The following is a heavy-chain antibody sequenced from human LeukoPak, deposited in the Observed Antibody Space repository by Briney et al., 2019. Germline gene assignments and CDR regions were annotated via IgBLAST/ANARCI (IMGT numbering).Heavy chain of an antibody. CDR2: ISYDGSNK. CDR1: GFTFSSYG. CDR3: AKDPGGRYYYYMDV. Sequence: PGRSLRLSCAASGFTFSSYGMHWVRQAPGKGLEWVAVISYDGSNKYYADSVKGRFTISRDNSKNTLYLQMNSLRAEDTAVYYCAKDPGGRYYYYMDVWGKGTTVTVSS. V-gene: IGHV3-30*18. D-gene: IGHD3-16*01. J-gene: IGHJ6*03.